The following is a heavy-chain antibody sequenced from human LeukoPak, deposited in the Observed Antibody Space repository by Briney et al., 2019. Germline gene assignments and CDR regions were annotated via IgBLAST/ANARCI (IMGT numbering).Heavy chain of an antibody. V-gene: IGHV4-39*01. CDR3: ARHASYYYDSSGYYTYFDY. CDR2: IYFSGST. CDR1: GGSISSSTYY. J-gene: IGHJ4*02. D-gene: IGHD3-22*01. Sequence: SETLSLTCTVSGGSISSSTYYWGWIRQPPGKGLEWIGSIYFSGSTYYNPSLKSRVTISVDTSKNQFSLKLSSVTAADTAVYYCARHASYYYDSSGYYTYFDYWGQGTLVTVSS.